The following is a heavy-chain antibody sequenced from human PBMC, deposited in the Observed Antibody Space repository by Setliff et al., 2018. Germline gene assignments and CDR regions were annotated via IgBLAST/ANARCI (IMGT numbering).Heavy chain of an antibody. Sequence: ASVKVSCKVSGYTLTKLPMHWVRQAPGKGLEWMGGFDFEDGETIYAHKFQGRVTMTEDTSTDTAYMELSSLRSEDTAMYYCARDKGYDSSGYYFYYYYYMDVWGKGTTVTVSS. CDR3: ARDKGYDSSGYYFYYYYYMDV. V-gene: IGHV1-24*01. CDR1: GYTLTKLP. CDR2: FDFEDGET. J-gene: IGHJ6*03. D-gene: IGHD3-22*01.